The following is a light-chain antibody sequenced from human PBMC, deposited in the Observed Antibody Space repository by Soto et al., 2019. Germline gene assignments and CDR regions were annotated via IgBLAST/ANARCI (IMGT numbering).Light chain of an antibody. CDR1: QGITNY. CDR3: QQGHTFPWT. V-gene: IGKV1-39*01. Sequence: DIQMTQSPSSLSASVGDRVTTTCRASQGITNYLNWYQQKSGQVPRLLIYAASTLESGVPSRFSGSGSETDFTLSITGLQPEDFATYYCQQGHTFPWTFGQGTKVDIK. J-gene: IGKJ1*01. CDR2: AAS.